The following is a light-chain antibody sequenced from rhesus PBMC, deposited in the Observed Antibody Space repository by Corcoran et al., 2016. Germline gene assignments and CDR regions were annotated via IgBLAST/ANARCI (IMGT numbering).Light chain of an antibody. CDR3: QQYNNSPLT. J-gene: IGKJ4*01. CDR2: YES. Sequence: DIQMTQSPSSLSASVGDRVTITCRASQGINNYLSWYQQKPGKAPKPLIYYESCLETGVPARFSGSRSGTDYTLTISSLQPEDIATYYCQQYNNSPLTFGGGTKVELK. CDR1: QGINNY. V-gene: IGKV1-66*01.